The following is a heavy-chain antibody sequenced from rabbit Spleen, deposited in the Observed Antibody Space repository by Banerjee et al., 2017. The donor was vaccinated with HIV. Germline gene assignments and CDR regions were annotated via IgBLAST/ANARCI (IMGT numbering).Heavy chain of an antibody. Sequence: QQQLEESGGGLVKPGGTLTLTCTVSGFSFSSIHWICWVRQAPGKGLEWIACINTSHGDTVYANWAKGRFTISKTSSTTMTLQMTSLTVADTATYFCARDPAYSSGSGSAIPYLWGPGTLVTVS. CDR1: GFSFSSIHW. V-gene: IGHV1S45*01. CDR3: ARDPAYSSGSGSAIPYL. CDR2: INTSHGDT. D-gene: IGHD1-1*01. J-gene: IGHJ4*01.